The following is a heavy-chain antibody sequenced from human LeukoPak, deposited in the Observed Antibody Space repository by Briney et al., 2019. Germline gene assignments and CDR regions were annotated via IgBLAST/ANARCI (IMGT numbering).Heavy chain of an antibody. CDR2: ITSSSTYI. CDR3: ARAGFVGGFDY. CDR1: GFTFSSYS. D-gene: IGHD3-10*01. J-gene: IGHJ4*02. Sequence: PGGSLRLSCAASGFTFSSYSVNWVRQAPGKGLEWVSSITSSSTYIYYADSVKGRFTISRDNAKNSLYLQMNSLRAEDTAVYYCARAGFVGGFDYWGQGTLVTVSS. V-gene: IGHV3-21*01.